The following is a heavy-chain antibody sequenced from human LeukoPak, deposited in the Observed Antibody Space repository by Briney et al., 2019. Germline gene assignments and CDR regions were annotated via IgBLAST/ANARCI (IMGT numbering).Heavy chain of an antibody. CDR1: GYTFTSYG. CDR3: ARDAVGIVVVPAAHHDAFDI. J-gene: IGHJ3*02. CDR2: ISAYNGNT. Sequence: ASVKVSCKASGYTFTSYGISWVRQAPGQGLEWMGWISAYNGNTNYAQKLQGRVTMTTDTSTSTAYMELRSLRSDDTAVYYCARDAVGIVVVPAAHHDAFDIWGQGTMVTVSS. V-gene: IGHV1-18*04. D-gene: IGHD2-2*01.